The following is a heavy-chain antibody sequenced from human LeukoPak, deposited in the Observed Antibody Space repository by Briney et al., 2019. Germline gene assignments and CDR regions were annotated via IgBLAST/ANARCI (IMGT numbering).Heavy chain of an antibody. Sequence: ASVKVSCKASGYTFTSYDINWVRQATGQGLEWMGWMNPNSGNTGYAQKFQGRVTMTRNTSISTAYMELSSLRSEDTAVYYCATKSREWLRFGKHYYYTDVWGKGTTVTVSS. CDR2: MNPNSGNT. V-gene: IGHV1-8*01. D-gene: IGHD5-12*01. CDR1: GYTFTSYD. J-gene: IGHJ6*03. CDR3: ATKSREWLRFGKHYYYTDV.